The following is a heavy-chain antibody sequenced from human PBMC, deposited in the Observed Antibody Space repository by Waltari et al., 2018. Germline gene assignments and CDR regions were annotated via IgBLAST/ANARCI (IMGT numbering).Heavy chain of an antibody. J-gene: IGHJ4*02. Sequence: QVQLVQSGAEVKKPGASVKVSCKVSGYTLTELSIHWVRQAPGKGLEWMGGFDPEDGETIYAQKFQGRGTMTEDTSTDTDYMELSSLRSEDTAVYYCATMVQPVDYWGQGTLVTVSS. CDR2: FDPEDGET. CDR3: ATMVQPVDY. V-gene: IGHV1-24*01. CDR1: GYTLTELS. D-gene: IGHD3-10*01.